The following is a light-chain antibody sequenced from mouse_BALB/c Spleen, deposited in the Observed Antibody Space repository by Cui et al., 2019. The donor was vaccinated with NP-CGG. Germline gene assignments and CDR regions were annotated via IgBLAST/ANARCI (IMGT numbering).Light chain of an antibody. CDR2: GTK. CDR3: ALWYSNHWV. J-gene: IGLJ1*01. V-gene: IGLV1*01. Sequence: QAVVTQESALPTSPGETVTLTCRSSTGAVTTSNYANWVQEKPDQLFSGLIGGTKNRAPGVPARFSGSLIGDKAALTITGAQTEDEAIYFCALWYSNHWVFGGGTKLTVL. CDR1: TGAVTTSNY.